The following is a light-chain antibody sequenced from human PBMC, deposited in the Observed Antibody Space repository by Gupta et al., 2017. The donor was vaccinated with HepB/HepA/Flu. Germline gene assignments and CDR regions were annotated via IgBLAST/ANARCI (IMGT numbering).Light chain of an antibody. V-gene: IGKV4-1*01. Sequence: DIVMSQSPNSLAVSLGERATINCKSSQSVSDSSNNRYYLAWYQQKPRHPPRLLIYWASTRESGVPDRFSGSGSATDFTLTIRSLQAEDVAVYYCQQYDSFPYTFGQGTKVEIK. J-gene: IGKJ2*01. CDR1: QSVSDSSNNRYY. CDR3: QQYDSFPYT. CDR2: WAS.